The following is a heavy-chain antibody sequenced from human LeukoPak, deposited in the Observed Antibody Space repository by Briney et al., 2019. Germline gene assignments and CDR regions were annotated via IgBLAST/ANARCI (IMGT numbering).Heavy chain of an antibody. J-gene: IGHJ4*02. Sequence: GGSLRLSCAASGFTFSSYAMSWVRQAPGKGPEWVSAISGSGGSTYYADSVKGRFTISRDNSKNTLYLQMNSLRAEDTAVYYCAIDGSYYYGSGTPNWGQGTLVTVSS. V-gene: IGHV3-23*01. CDR1: GFTFSSYA. CDR2: ISGSGGST. D-gene: IGHD3-10*01. CDR3: AIDGSYYYGSGTPN.